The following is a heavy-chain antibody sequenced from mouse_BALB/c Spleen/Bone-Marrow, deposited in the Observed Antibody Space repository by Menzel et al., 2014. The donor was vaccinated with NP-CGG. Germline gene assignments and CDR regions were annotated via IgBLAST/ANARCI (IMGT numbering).Heavy chain of an antibody. J-gene: IGHJ2*01. V-gene: IGHV1-26*01. CDR3: ARYYYGSSYFDY. CDR1: GYSFTGYY. D-gene: IGHD1-1*01. Sequence: EVQLQQSGPELVKPGASVKISCKASGYSFTGYYMHWVKQSHVKSLEWIGRINPXNGATRYNQNFKDKASVIVDMSSSTAYMELHSLTSEDSAVYYCARYYYGSSYFDYWGQGTTLTISS. CDR2: INPXNGAT.